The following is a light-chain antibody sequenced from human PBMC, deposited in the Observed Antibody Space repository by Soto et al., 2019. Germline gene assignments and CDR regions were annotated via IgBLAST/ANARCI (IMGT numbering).Light chain of an antibody. V-gene: IGLV2-14*01. J-gene: IGLJ1*01. CDR2: DVT. CDR1: SSDVGDNNY. CDR3: SSYTSSSTLYV. Sequence: QSALTQPASGPGSPGQSITISCTGTSSDVGDNNYVSWYQQHPGKAPKLMIYDVTHRPSGISNRFSGSKSGNTASLTISGLQAEDEADYYCSSYTSSSTLYVFGTGTKLTVL.